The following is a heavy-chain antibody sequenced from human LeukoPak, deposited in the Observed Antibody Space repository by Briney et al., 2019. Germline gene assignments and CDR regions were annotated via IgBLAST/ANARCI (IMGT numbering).Heavy chain of an antibody. Sequence: PSETLSLTCTVSGCSISSYYWSWIRQPPGKGLEWIGYIYYSGSTIYNPSLKSRVTISVDTSKNQFSLKLSSVTAADTAVYYCARDFGEYAFDIWGKGTMVTVSS. CDR1: GCSISSYY. CDR2: IYYSGST. CDR3: ARDFGEYAFDI. D-gene: IGHD3-16*01. J-gene: IGHJ3*02. V-gene: IGHV4-59*01.